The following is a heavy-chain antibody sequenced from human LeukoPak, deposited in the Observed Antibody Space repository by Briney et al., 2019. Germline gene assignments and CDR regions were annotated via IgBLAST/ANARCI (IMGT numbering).Heavy chain of an antibody. D-gene: IGHD6-13*01. J-gene: IGHJ5*02. CDR2: IYTSGST. V-gene: IGHV4-4*07. Sequence: PSETLSLTCTVSGGSISSYYWSWIRQPAGKGLEWIGRIYTSGSTNYNPSLKSRVTMSVDTSKNQFSLKLSSVTAADTAVYYCAREGSSWDSNWFDPWGQGTLVTVSS. CDR1: GGSISSYY. CDR3: AREGSSWDSNWFDP.